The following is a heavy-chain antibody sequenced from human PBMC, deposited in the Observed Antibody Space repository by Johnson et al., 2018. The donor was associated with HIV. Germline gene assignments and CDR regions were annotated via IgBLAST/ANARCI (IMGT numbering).Heavy chain of an antibody. J-gene: IGHJ3*02. Sequence: MLLVESGGGLVQPGGSLRLSCAASGFTFSSYWMSWVRQAPGKGLEWVANIKHDGSEKYSEDSVKCRFTISRDDAKNSLYLQMNTLRPEDTAVYYCAKTYSGSNRDAFDIWGQGTMVTVSS. CDR1: GFTFSSYW. D-gene: IGHD1-26*01. CDR2: IKHDGSEK. CDR3: AKTYSGSNRDAFDI. V-gene: IGHV3-7*01.